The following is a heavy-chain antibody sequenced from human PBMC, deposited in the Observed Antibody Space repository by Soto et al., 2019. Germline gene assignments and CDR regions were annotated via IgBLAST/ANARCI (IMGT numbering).Heavy chain of an antibody. CDR2: IYPGDSDT. J-gene: IGHJ3*02. CDR1: GYSFTSYW. CDR3: ARQMNPRYFDWLLFYAFNI. Sequence: PVESLKISCQGSGYSFTSYWIGWVRQLPWKGLEWMEIIYPGDSDTRYSPSFQGQVTISADKSTSTVYLQWSSLKASDTAMYYCARQMNPRYFDWLLFYAFNIWGQGTMVTVS. D-gene: IGHD3-9*01. V-gene: IGHV5-51*01.